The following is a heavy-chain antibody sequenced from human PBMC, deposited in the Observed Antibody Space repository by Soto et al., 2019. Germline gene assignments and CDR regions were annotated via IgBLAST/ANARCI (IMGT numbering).Heavy chain of an antibody. V-gene: IGHV1-18*01. CDR3: ARVPDTNIVVGPLLQH. CDR2: ISAYNGNT. Sequence: ASVKVSCKASGYTFTSYGISWVRQAPGQGLEWMGWISAYNGNTNYAQKLQGRVTMTTDTSTSTAYMELRSLRSDDTAVYYCARVPDTNIVVGPLLQHWGQGTLVTVSS. D-gene: IGHD2-15*01. CDR1: GYTFTSYG. J-gene: IGHJ1*01.